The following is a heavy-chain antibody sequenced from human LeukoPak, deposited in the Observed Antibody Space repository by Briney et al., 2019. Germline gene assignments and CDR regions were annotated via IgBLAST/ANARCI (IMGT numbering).Heavy chain of an antibody. CDR2: IIGGAGST. CDR1: GFSFSSHG. Sequence: SGGSLRPSCAASGFSFSSHGMSWVRQAPGKGLEWVSGIIGGAGSTYYADSVKGRFTISGDNSKNTLYLQMNSLRAEDTAVYYCAKAPLRYGGQLSFDYWGQGTLVTVSS. J-gene: IGHJ4*02. V-gene: IGHV3-23*01. CDR3: AKAPLRYGGQLSFDY. D-gene: IGHD4-23*01.